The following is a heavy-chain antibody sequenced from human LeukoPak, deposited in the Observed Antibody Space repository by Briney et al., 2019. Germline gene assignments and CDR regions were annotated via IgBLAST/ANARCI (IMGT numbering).Heavy chain of an antibody. CDR2: IFYSGST. Sequence: SETLSLTCSVSGDSISSSSYYWGWIRQPPGRGLEWIGSIFYSGSTYYNPSLKSRVTISVDTSKNQFSLRLSSVTAADMAVYYCARQRRGQDWYMDYWGQGTPVTVSS. CDR1: GDSISSSSYY. V-gene: IGHV4-39*01. D-gene: IGHD3-9*01. J-gene: IGHJ4*02. CDR3: ARQRRGQDWYMDY.